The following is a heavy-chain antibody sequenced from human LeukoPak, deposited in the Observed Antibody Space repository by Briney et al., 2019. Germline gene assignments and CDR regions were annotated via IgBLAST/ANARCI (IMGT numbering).Heavy chain of an antibody. Sequence: GGSLRLSCAASGFTFSSYAMSWVRQAPGKGLEWVSAISGSGGSTYYADSVKGRFTISRDNSKNTLYLQMNSLRAEDTAVYYCAKGGMSPNYDCWSGYYTEWFDPWGQGTLVTVSS. CDR3: AKGGMSPNYDCWSGYYTEWFDP. V-gene: IGHV3-23*01. CDR2: ISGSGGST. D-gene: IGHD3-3*01. J-gene: IGHJ5*02. CDR1: GFTFSSYA.